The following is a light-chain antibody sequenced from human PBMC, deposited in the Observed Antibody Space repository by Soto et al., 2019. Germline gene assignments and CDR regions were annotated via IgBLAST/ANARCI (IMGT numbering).Light chain of an antibody. CDR1: QSVSSSY. V-gene: IGKV3-20*01. CDR3: QQYGSSYT. J-gene: IGKJ2*01. Sequence: EIVMTQSPGTLSLSPGERATLSCRASQSVSSSYLAWYQQQPGQAPRLLIYGASSRATGIPDRFSGSGSGTDFTLTISRLEPEVFAVYYCQQYGSSYTFGQGTKLEIK. CDR2: GAS.